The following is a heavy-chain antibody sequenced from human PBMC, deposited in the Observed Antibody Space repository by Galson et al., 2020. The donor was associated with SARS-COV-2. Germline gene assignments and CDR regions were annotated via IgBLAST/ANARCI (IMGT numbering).Heavy chain of an antibody. Sequence: GGSLRLSCAASGFTFSSYWMSWVRQAPGKGLEWVANIKQDGSEKYYVDSVKGRFTISRDNAKNSLYLQMNSLRAEDTAVYYCARTQNYYDSSGYRAFDIWGQGTMVTVSS. D-gene: IGHD3-22*01. CDR1: GFTFSSYW. V-gene: IGHV3-7*03. J-gene: IGHJ3*02. CDR2: IKQDGSEK. CDR3: ARTQNYYDSSGYRAFDI.